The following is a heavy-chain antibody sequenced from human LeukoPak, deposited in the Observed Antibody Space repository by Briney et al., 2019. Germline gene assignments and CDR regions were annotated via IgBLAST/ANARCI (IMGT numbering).Heavy chain of an antibody. CDR2: ISGSGGST. CDR3: AGFSGSYSDYFDY. D-gene: IGHD1-26*01. CDR1: GFTFSSYA. V-gene: IGHV3-23*01. J-gene: IGHJ4*02. Sequence: GGSLRLSCAASGFTFSSYAMSWVRQAPGKGLEWVSAISGSGGSTYYADSVKGRFTIPRDNSKNTLYLQMNSLRAEDTAVYYCAGFSGSYSDYFDYWGQGTLVTVSS.